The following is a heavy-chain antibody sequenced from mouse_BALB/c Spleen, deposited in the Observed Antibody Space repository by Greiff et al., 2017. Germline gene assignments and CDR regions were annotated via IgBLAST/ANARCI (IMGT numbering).Heavy chain of an antibody. Sequence: QVQLQQSGAELMKPGASVKISCKATGYTFSSYWIEWVKQRPGHGLEWIGEILPGSGSTNYNEKFKGKATFTADTSSNTAYMQLSSLTSEDSAVYYCARWVITTVVATDYWGQGTTLTVSS. CDR2: ILPGSGST. CDR1: GYTFSSYW. D-gene: IGHD1-1*01. V-gene: IGHV1-9*01. J-gene: IGHJ2*01. CDR3: ARWVITTVVATDY.